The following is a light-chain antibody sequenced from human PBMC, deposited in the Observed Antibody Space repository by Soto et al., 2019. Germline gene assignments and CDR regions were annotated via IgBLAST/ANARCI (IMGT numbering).Light chain of an antibody. J-gene: IGKJ5*01. Sequence: DVQMTQSPSSLSASVGDRVTITCRASQSISTYVNWYQQKPGIAAKLLIYAASSLQSGVPSRFSGSGAGTDFTVSISSLHPEESAIYYCLQSYRTPPITFGQGTRLEIK. CDR1: QSISTY. V-gene: IGKV1-39*01. CDR3: LQSYRTPPIT. CDR2: AAS.